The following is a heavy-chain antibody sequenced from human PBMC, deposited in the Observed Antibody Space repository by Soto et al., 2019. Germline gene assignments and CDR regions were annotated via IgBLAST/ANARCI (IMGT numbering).Heavy chain of an antibody. V-gene: IGHV4-31*03. CDR1: GGSISSGGYY. J-gene: IGHJ6*02. Sequence: PSETLSLTCTVSGGSISSGGYYWSWIRQHPGKGLEWIGYIYYSGSTYYNASLRSRVTISVDTSKNQFSLKLTSVTAADTAVYYCARGGTSENGLDVWGQGTTVTVSS. CDR2: IYYSGST. CDR3: ARGGTSENGLDV.